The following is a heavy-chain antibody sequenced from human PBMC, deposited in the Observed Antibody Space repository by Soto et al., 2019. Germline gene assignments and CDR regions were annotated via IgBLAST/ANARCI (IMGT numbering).Heavy chain of an antibody. CDR2: IIPILGIA. V-gene: IGHV1-69*02. CDR1: GGTFSSYT. J-gene: IGHJ4*02. D-gene: IGHD3-22*01. CDR3: ASSHFGYYDSSGLPFDY. Sequence: ASVKVSCKASGGTFSSYTISWVRQAPGQGLEWMGRIIPILGIASYAQKFQGRVTITADKSTSTAYMELSSLRSEDTAVYYCASSHFGYYDSSGLPFDYWGQGSLVTVSS.